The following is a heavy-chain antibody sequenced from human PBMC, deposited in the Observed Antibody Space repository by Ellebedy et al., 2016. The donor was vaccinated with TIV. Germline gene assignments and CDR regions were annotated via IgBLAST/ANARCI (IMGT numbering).Heavy chain of an antibody. J-gene: IGHJ4*02. D-gene: IGHD6-19*01. V-gene: IGHV3-30*02. CDR1: GFTFSTYG. CDR3: KRETNPPPGALAGPGFDC. CDR2: KRFDGRNE. Sequence: GESLKISCVASGFTFSTYGIHWVRPAPVTGLEWVAFKRFDGRNEYNVNSVKGRFFISSDLAKHTLYLQMNRVTADDTVTYDCKRETNPPPGALAGPGFDCWGQGTLVIVSS.